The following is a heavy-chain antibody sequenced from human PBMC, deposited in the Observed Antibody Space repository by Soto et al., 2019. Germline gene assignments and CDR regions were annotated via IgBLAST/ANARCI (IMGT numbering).Heavy chain of an antibody. CDR1: GFSLSTRGVG. CDR3: AHRSKDSSGYYPDALDF. D-gene: IGHD3-22*01. J-gene: IGHJ3*01. CDR2: IYWDDDK. Sequence: KESGPTLVKPTQTLTLTCTFSGFSLSTRGVGVGWIRQPPREALEWLALIYWDDDKRYSPSLQSRLTITKDTSKNQVVLTMTNMDPVDTATYYCAHRSKDSSGYYPDALDFWGQGKMVTVSS. V-gene: IGHV2-5*02.